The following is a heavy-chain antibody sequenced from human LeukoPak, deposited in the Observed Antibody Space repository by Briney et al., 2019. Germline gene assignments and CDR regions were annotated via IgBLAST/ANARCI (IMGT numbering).Heavy chain of an antibody. CDR3: AGGVVPADDMDV. V-gene: IGHV4-59*01. D-gene: IGHD2-2*01. CDR1: GGSISSYY. J-gene: IGHJ6*03. CDR2: IYYSGST. Sequence: PSETLSLTCTVSGGSISSYYWSWIRQPPGKGLEWIGYIYYSGSTNYNPSLKSRVTISVDTSKNQFSLKLSSVTAADTAVYYCAGGVVPADDMDVWGKGTTVTVSS.